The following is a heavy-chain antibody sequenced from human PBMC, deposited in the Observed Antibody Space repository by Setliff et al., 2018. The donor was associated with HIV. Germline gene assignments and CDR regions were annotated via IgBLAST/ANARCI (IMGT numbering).Heavy chain of an antibody. V-gene: IGHV1-69*06. CDR2: IIPIFGTA. CDR3: ARDGDSSGWYGYYYYMDV. J-gene: IGHJ6*03. CDR1: GGTFSTYA. Sequence: GASVKVSCKASGGTFSTYAISWVRQAPGQGLEWMGRIIPIFGTANYAQKFQGRVTITADKSTSTAYTELSSLRSEDTAVYYCARDGDSSGWYGYYYYMDVWGKGPRSPSP. D-gene: IGHD6-19*01.